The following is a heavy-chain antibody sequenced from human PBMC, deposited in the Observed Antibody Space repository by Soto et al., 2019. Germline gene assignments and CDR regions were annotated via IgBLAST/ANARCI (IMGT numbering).Heavy chain of an antibody. V-gene: IGHV2-5*02. J-gene: IGHJ5*02. Sequence: QITLKESGPTLVKPTQTLTLTCTFSGFSLSTSAVGVGWIRQPPGKALEWLALIYWDDYKRYSPSLKSRLTSTKDTSKNQVVLTMTNMDPLDTATYYCAHRHAQQQLVSEGFDPWGQGTLVTVSS. CDR3: AHRHAQQQLVSEGFDP. D-gene: IGHD6-13*01. CDR1: GFSLSTSAVG. CDR2: IYWDDYK.